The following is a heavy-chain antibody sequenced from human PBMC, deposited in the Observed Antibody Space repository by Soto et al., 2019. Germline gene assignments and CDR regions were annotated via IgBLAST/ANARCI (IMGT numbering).Heavy chain of an antibody. CDR2: IYWDDDH. D-gene: IGHD3-10*01. CDR3: AREMYYSTYFDS. J-gene: IGHJ4*02. CDR1: GFSLSSNGVG. Sequence: QITLMESGPALVRPTQTLTLTCTFSGFSLSSNGVGVGWIRQPPGKALEWLALIYWDDDHRYSPSLKTRLTITKDTSKNHVVLTMTKLDPVDTATYYCAREMYYSTYFDSWGQGTLVTVSS. V-gene: IGHV2-5*02.